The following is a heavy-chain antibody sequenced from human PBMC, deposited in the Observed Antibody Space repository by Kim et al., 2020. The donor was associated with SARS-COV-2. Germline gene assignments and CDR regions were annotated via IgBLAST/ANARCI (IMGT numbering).Heavy chain of an antibody. CDR3: ARDRLVGYSSLSEGFVY. V-gene: IGHV3-30*03. D-gene: IGHD2-21*01. J-gene: IGHJ4*02. CDR1: GFTDRASG. Sequence: GGSLRLSCASIGFTDRASGIYWVRQAPGKGLEWLARVSYDGSRQFYSDSVRGRFNVSKDSSHNKVSLQMSSLRLEDTGIYYCARDRLVGYSSLSEGFVYWSQGTRVSVSS. CDR2: VSYDGSRQ.